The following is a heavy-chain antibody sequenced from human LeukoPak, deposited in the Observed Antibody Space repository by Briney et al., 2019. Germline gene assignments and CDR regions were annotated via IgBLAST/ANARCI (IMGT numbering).Heavy chain of an antibody. CDR2: ISGSGGST. CDR1: GFTFSSYA. CDR3: AKYRTTSAPPRNFDY. J-gene: IGHJ4*02. Sequence: GGSLRLSCAASGFTFSSYAMSWVRQAPGMGLEWVSAISGSGGSTYYADSVKGRFTISRDNSKNALYLQMSSLRADDTAVYYCAKYRTTSAPPRNFDYWGQGTLVTLSS. V-gene: IGHV3-23*01. D-gene: IGHD1-14*01.